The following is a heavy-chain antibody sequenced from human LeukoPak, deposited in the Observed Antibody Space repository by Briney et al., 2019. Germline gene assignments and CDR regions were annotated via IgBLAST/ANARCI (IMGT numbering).Heavy chain of an antibody. J-gene: IGHJ6*02. CDR3: ARGSVVPAARTYYGMDV. CDR1: GYTFTSYG. D-gene: IGHD2-2*01. CDR2: ISAYNGNT. Sequence: ASVKLSCKASGYTFTSYGISWVRQAAGQGLEWMGWISAYNGNTNYAQKLQGRVTMTTDTSTSTAYMELRSLRSDDTAVYYCARGSVVPAARTYYGMDVWGQGSTVTVSS. V-gene: IGHV1-18*01.